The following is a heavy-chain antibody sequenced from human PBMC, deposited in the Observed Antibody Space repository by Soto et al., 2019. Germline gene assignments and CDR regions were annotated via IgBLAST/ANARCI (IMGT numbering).Heavy chain of an antibody. CDR3: AQDLWAIFLVPTCSEASDV. V-gene: IGHV3-23*01. J-gene: IGHJ3*01. CDR1: GLTFSSFA. D-gene: IGHD2-2*01. CDR2: ISNSGDSA. Sequence: EAQLLESGGGLVQPGGSLRLSCAASGLTFSSFAMSWVRQAPGKGLEWVSTISNSGDSANYADSVKGRFTISGDNSKKTLYLQRIRLLGDDTAISYSAQDLWAIFLVPTCSEASDVWGKGTMVTVS.